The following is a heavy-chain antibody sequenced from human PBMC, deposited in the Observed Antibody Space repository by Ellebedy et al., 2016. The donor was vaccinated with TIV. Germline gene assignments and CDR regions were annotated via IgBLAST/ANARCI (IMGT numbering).Heavy chain of an antibody. CDR1: GGSISSSSYY. D-gene: IGHD2-2*01. CDR3: ARAQPVRVYYGMDV. V-gene: IGHV4-39*07. Sequence: SETLSLTXTVSGGSISSSSYYWGWIRQPPGKGLEWIGSIYYSGSTYYNPSLKSRVTISVDTSKNQFSLKLSSVTAADTAVYYCARAQPVRVYYGMDVWGQGTTVTVSS. CDR2: IYYSGST. J-gene: IGHJ6*02.